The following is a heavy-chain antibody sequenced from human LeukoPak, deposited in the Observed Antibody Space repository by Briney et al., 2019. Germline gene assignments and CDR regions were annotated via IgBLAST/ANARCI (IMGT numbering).Heavy chain of an antibody. D-gene: IGHD2-15*01. Sequence: VKVSCKASGYTFTSYGISWVRQAPGQGLEWMGWISAYNGNTNYAQKLQGRVTMTTDTSTSTAYMELRSLRSDDTAVYYCARENCSGGSCYYYYYYMDVWGKGTTVTISS. J-gene: IGHJ6*03. V-gene: IGHV1-18*01. CDR1: GYTFTSYG. CDR2: ISAYNGNT. CDR3: ARENCSGGSCYYYYYYMDV.